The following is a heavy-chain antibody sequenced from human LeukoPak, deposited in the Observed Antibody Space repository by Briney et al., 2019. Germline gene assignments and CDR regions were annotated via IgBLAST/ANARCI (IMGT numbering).Heavy chain of an antibody. Sequence: PGGSLRLSCAASGFNFGGKWMHWVRQTPGKVLVWVSRMRSDGRVISHGDSVKGRIHISKDNAKNPLYLQLNSLTAEDTAVYYCARDFDTDEYHSNGDDFDYRGQGSLVTVSS. CDR3: ARDFDTDEYHSNGDDFDY. J-gene: IGHJ4*02. CDR2: MRSDGRVI. V-gene: IGHV3-74*01. CDR1: GFNFGGKW. D-gene: IGHD3-22*01.